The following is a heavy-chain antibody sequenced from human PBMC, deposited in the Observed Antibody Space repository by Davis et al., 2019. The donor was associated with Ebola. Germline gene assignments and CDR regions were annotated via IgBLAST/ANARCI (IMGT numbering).Heavy chain of an antibody. J-gene: IGHJ4*02. CDR3: ARGRRWELLPYYFDY. D-gene: IGHD1-26*01. V-gene: IGHV3-11*01. CDR2: ISSSGSTI. CDR1: GFTFSDYY. Sequence: GESLKISCAASGFTFSDYYMSWIRQAPGKGLEWVSYISSSGSTIYYADSVKGRFTISRDNAKNSLYLQMNSLRAEDTAVYYCARGRRWELLPYYFDYWGQGTLVTVSS.